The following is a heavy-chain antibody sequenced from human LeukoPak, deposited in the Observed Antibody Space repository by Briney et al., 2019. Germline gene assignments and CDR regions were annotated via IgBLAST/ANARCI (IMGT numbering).Heavy chain of an antibody. Sequence: GGSLRLSCAASGFTFSSYAMHWVRQAPGKGLEWVAVISYDGSNKYYADSVKGRFTISRDNSKNTLYLQMNSLRAEDTAVYYCAKGLGYSYGFWGYYFDYWGQGTLVTVSS. J-gene: IGHJ4*02. V-gene: IGHV3-30-3*01. CDR1: GFTFSSYA. D-gene: IGHD5-18*01. CDR2: ISYDGSNK. CDR3: AKGLGYSYGFWGYYFDY.